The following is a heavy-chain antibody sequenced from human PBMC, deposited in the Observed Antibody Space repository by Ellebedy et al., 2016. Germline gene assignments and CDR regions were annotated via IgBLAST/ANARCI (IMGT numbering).Heavy chain of an antibody. CDR3: TRSVRASGWADP. D-gene: IGHD6-19*01. CDR2: IFYNGTT. J-gene: IGHJ5*02. CDR1: HDNIKTFS. V-gene: IGHV4-59*01. Sequence: GSLRLSCTVSHDNIKTFSSRWSRQPPWKPLELIGDIFYNGTTIYHPSLKTRLTMSRDMSKKEFSVKMTSVTAADTAFYYCTRSVRASGWADPWGQGILVIVS.